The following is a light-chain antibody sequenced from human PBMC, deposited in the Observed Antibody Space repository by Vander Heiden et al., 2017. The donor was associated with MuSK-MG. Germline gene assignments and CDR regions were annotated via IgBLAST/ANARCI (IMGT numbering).Light chain of an antibody. CDR3: VLYLRSGIL. Sequence: QTVVTQEPSLSVSPGGTVTLTCGLRSGSVSTSNYPSWYQQTPGQPPRTLIYSTNPRSSGVPERFSGSILGNKAALTITGAQADDESDYYCVLYLRSGILFGGGTKVTVL. J-gene: IGLJ2*01. CDR1: SGSVSTSNY. V-gene: IGLV8-61*01. CDR2: STN.